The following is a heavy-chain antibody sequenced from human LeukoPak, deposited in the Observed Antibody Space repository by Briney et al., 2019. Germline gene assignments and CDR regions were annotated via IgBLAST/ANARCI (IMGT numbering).Heavy chain of an antibody. CDR1: GGSISSYY. Sequence: SETLSLTCTVSGGSISSYYWSWIRQPPGKGLEWIGYIYYSGSTNYNPSLKSRVTISVETSKNQFSLKLSSVTAADTAVYYCARLSSSGYYSLDYWGQGTLVTVSS. CDR2: IYYSGST. D-gene: IGHD3-22*01. CDR3: ARLSSSGYYSLDY. J-gene: IGHJ4*02. V-gene: IGHV4-59*08.